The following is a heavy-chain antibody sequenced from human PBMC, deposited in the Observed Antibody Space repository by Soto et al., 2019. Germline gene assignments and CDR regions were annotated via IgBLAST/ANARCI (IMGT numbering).Heavy chain of an antibody. Sequence: GAGVKVSCTASAYTFTSYGISWVRQAPGQGLEWMGWISAYNGNTNYAQRLQGRVTMTTDTSTSTAYMELRSLRSDDTAVYYCARASDYGDYWFDPWGQGTLVTVSS. J-gene: IGHJ5*02. CDR1: AYTFTSYG. V-gene: IGHV1-18*01. CDR3: ARASDYGDYWFDP. D-gene: IGHD4-17*01. CDR2: ISAYNGNT.